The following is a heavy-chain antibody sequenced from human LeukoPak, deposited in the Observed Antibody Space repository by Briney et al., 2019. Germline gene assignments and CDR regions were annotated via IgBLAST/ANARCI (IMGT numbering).Heavy chain of an antibody. V-gene: IGHV3-49*01. Sequence: PGGSLRLSCTASGFTFGDYAMSWFRQAPGKGLEWVGFIRSKAYGGTTEYAAPVKGRFTISRDGSKSIAYLQMNSLKTEDTAVYYCTRVRDYGDYVVYWGQGTLVTVSS. J-gene: IGHJ4*02. CDR1: GFTFGDYA. CDR2: IRSKAYGGTT. D-gene: IGHD4-17*01. CDR3: TRVRDYGDYVVY.